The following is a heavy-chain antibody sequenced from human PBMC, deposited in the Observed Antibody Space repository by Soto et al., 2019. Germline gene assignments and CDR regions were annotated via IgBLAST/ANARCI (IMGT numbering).Heavy chain of an antibody. J-gene: IGHJ6*03. CDR2: IYYSGST. Sequence: SETLSLTCTVSGGSISSSSYYWGWIRQPPGKGLEWIGSIYYSGSTYYNPSLKSRVTISVDTSKNQFSLKLSSVTAADTAVYYCARRNGDYYYYYMDVWGKGTTVTVSS. D-gene: IGHD4-17*01. V-gene: IGHV4-39*01. CDR3: ARRNGDYYYYYMDV. CDR1: GGSISSSSYY.